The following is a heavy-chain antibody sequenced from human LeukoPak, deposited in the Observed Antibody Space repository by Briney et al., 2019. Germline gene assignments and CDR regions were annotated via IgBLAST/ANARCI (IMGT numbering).Heavy chain of an antibody. D-gene: IGHD5-24*01. V-gene: IGHV3-21*01. CDR2: ISTSSTYI. J-gene: IGHJ4*02. CDR3: ARGRDGYNGDY. Sequence: GGSLRLSCAASGFTFTSYSMNWVRQAPGKGLEWVSSISTSSTYIYYADSVKGRFTISRDNAKNSLDLQMDSLRAEDTAVYYCARGRDGYNGDYWGQGTLVTVSS. CDR1: GFTFTSYS.